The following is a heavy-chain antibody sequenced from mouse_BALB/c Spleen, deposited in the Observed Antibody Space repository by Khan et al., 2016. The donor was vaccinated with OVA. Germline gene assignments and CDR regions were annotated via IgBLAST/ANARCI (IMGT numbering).Heavy chain of an antibody. CDR1: GYTFTSYD. CDR2: IFPGDGTT. Sequence: QVQLQQSGAEVVKSGASVKLSCKASGYTFTSYDLNWVRQRPEQGLEWIGWIFPGDGTTKYNEKFKGKATLTTDKSSSSAYIQLSSLTSEDSAVYLCARRRDSMDYWGQGTSVTVSS. V-gene: IGHV1S56*01. J-gene: IGHJ4*01. CDR3: ARRRDSMDY.